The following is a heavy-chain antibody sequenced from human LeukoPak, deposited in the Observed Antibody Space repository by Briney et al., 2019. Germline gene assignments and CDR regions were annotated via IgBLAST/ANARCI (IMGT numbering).Heavy chain of an antibody. CDR1: GGSISSYY. D-gene: IGHD5-24*01. Sequence: SETLSLTCTVPGGSISSYYWSWIRQPPGKGLEWIGYIYYSGSTNYNPSLKSRVTISVDTSKNQFSLKLSSVTAADTAVYYCARVSGYNWNFDYWGQGTLVTVSS. CDR3: ARVSGYNWNFDY. V-gene: IGHV4-59*01. CDR2: IYYSGST. J-gene: IGHJ4*02.